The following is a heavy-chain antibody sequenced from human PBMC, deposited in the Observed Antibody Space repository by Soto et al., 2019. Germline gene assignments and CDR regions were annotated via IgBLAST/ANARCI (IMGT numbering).Heavy chain of an antibody. D-gene: IGHD3-9*01. CDR1: GFTFSSYA. J-gene: IGHJ4*02. CDR3: AKDLLLRYFDWLLPTFYY. Sequence: GGSLRLSCAASGFTFSSYAMSWVRQAPGKGLEWVSAISGSGGSTYYADSVKGRFTISRDNSKNTLYLQMNSLRAEDTAVYYCAKDLLLRYFDWLLPTFYYWGQGTLVTVSS. CDR2: ISGSGGST. V-gene: IGHV3-23*01.